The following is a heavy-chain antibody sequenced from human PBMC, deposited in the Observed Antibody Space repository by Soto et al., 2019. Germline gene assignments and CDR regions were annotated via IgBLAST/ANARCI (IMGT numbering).Heavy chain of an antibody. CDR2: VYHTGGA. Sequence: QVQLQESGPGLVKPSQTLSLTCTVSGDSISGGGYYWAWIRQRPGKGLEWIGCVYHTGGAHYNPSLQSRSVNSVDKSKNQFSLSLASVTTADTAVYYCARDNRITVNPANVPFGMDVWGQGAAVTVS. CDR1: GDSISGGGYY. J-gene: IGHJ6*02. D-gene: IGHD4-17*01. V-gene: IGHV4-31*03. CDR3: ARDNRITVNPANVPFGMDV.